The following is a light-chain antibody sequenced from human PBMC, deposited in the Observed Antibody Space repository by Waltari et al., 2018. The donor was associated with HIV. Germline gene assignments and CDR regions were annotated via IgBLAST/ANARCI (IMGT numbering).Light chain of an antibody. CDR3: SSYTSTYV. Sequence: QSALTQPASVSGSPGQSITISCTGTSSDVGGYNYVSWYQQHPGKAPKLMIYDVSNRPSGVSNRFSGSKSGNTASLTISGLQAEYEADYYCSSYTSTYVFGTGTKVTVL. CDR1: SSDVGGYNY. J-gene: IGLJ1*01. V-gene: IGLV2-14*01. CDR2: DVS.